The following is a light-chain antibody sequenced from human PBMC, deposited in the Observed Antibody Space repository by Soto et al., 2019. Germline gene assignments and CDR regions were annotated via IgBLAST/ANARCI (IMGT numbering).Light chain of an antibody. V-gene: IGLV1-40*01. CDR3: QSYDSSSGV. CDR1: SSNIGAGYD. J-gene: IGLJ2*01. Sequence: QSVLTQPPSVSGAPGQRVTISCTGSSSNIGAGYDVHWYQQLPGTAPKLLIYGNSNRPSGVPDRFSGSKSGTSASLAITGLQAEDEADYSCQSYDSSSGVFGGGTKLTVL. CDR2: GNS.